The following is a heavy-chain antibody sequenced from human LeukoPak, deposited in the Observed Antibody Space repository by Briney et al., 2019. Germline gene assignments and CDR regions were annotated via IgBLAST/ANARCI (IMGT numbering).Heavy chain of an antibody. CDR2: IYHSGST. Sequence: SETLSLTCTVSGGSISSYYWSWIRQPPGKGLEWIGYIYHSGSTYYNPSLKSRVTISVDRSKNQFSLKLSSVTAADTAVYYCARTNTTDRFFDPWGQGTLVTVSS. J-gene: IGHJ5*02. D-gene: IGHD2/OR15-2a*01. CDR3: ARTNTTDRFFDP. V-gene: IGHV4-59*12. CDR1: GGSISSYY.